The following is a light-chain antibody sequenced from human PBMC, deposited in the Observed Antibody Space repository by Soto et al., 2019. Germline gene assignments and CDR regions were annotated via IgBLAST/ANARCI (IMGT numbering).Light chain of an antibody. CDR1: QGISSY. Sequence: AIRMTQSPSSLSASTGDRVTITCRASQGISSYLAWYQQKPGKAPKLLIYAASTLQGGVPSRFSGSGSGTDFTLTISCLQSEDWATYYCQQYYSYPWTFGQGTKVEIK. CDR2: AAS. J-gene: IGKJ1*01. CDR3: QQYYSYPWT. V-gene: IGKV1-8*01.